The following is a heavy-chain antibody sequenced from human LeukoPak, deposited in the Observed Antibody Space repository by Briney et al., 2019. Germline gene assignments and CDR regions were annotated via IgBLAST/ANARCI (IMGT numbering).Heavy chain of an antibody. Sequence: GGSLRLSCAASGFTFDDYAMHWVRQAPGKGLEWVSGISWNSGSIGYADSVKGRFTISRDNAKNSLYLQMNSLRAEDTALYYCARGDILTGYHDYWGQGTLVTVSS. CDR1: GFTFDDYA. J-gene: IGHJ4*02. CDR3: ARGDILTGYHDY. CDR2: ISWNSGSI. D-gene: IGHD3-9*01. V-gene: IGHV3-9*01.